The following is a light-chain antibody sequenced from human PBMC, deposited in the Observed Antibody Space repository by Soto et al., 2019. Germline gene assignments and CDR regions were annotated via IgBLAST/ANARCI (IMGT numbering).Light chain of an antibody. V-gene: IGKV3-11*01. CDR3: QQRSSWPRIT. J-gene: IGKJ5*01. Sequence: ESMLTQSPATLSLSPGERATLSCRASQSVRSYLAWYQQKPGQAPRLLIYDASNRAPGIPARFSGSGSGTDCTLTISSLEPYDFAVYYCQQRSSWPRITFGQGTRLDIK. CDR2: DAS. CDR1: QSVRSY.